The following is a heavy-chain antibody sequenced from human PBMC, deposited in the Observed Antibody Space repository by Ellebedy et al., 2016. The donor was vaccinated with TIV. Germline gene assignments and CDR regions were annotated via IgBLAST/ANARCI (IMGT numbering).Heavy chain of an antibody. Sequence: SETLSLTXAVYGGSFSGYYWSWIRQPPGKGLEWIGEINHSGSTNYNPSLKSRVTISVDTSKNQFSLKLSSVTAADTAVYYCARASDPLLGPGVVAYFDYWGQGTLVTVSS. CDR3: ARASDPLLGPGVVAYFDY. D-gene: IGHD3-22*01. V-gene: IGHV4-34*01. CDR2: INHSGST. J-gene: IGHJ4*02. CDR1: GGSFSGYY.